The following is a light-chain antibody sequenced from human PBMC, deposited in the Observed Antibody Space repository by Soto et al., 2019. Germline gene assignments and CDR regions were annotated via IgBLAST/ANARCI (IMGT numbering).Light chain of an antibody. CDR1: QSVSSY. CDR3: QQRRNWPPLT. CDR2: DAS. V-gene: IGKV3-11*01. J-gene: IGKJ4*01. Sequence: EIVLTQSPATLSLSPGERATLSCRASQSVSSYFAWYQQKPGQAPRLLIYDASNRATGIPARFSGSGSGTDFALTISSLEPEDFAVYYCQQRRNWPPLTFGGGTNVEIK.